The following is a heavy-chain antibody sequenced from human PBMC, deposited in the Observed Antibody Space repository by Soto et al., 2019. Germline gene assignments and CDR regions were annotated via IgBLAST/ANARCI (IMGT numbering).Heavy chain of an antibody. Sequence: DSVKVSCKASGYTFTSSGISWVRQAPGQGLEWMGWMNPNSGNTGYAQKLQGRVTMTTDTSTSTAYMELRSLRSDDTAVYYCARIGVGGGYDFDYYYGMDVWGQGTTVTVSS. V-gene: IGHV1-18*01. CDR1: GYTFTSSG. CDR2: MNPNSGNT. D-gene: IGHD5-12*01. CDR3: ARIGVGGGYDFDYYYGMDV. J-gene: IGHJ6*02.